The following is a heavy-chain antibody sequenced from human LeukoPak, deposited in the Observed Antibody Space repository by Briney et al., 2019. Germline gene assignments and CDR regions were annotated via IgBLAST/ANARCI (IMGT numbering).Heavy chain of an antibody. CDR3: ARARHWGWNDLPASYGMDV. J-gene: IGHJ6*04. CDR1: GGSFSGYY. CDR2: INHSGST. Sequence: SSGTLSLTCAVYGGSFSGYYWSWIRQPPGKGLEWMGEINHSGSTNYNPSLKSRVTISVDTSKNQFSLKLRSVTTADTAVYYCARARHWGWNDLPASYGMDVWGKGTTVTVSS. D-gene: IGHD1-1*01. V-gene: IGHV4-34*01.